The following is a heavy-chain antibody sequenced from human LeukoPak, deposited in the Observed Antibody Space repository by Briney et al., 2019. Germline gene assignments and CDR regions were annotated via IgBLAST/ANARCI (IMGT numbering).Heavy chain of an antibody. J-gene: IGHJ4*02. Sequence: PGGSLRLSCAASEFIFSTYSMNWVRQAPGKGLECVSYISSSSSTIYYADSVKGRFTISRDNSKNTLYLQMNSLRAEDTALYYCAKPRGLGIVGAHFDYWGQGTLVTVSS. D-gene: IGHD1-26*01. CDR3: AKPRGLGIVGAHFDY. CDR1: EFIFSTYS. V-gene: IGHV3-48*01. CDR2: ISSSSSTI.